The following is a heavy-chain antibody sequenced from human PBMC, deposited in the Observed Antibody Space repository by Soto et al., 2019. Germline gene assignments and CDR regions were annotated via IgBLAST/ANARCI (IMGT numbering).Heavy chain of an antibody. J-gene: IGHJ4*02. CDR3: ARVAGGVWGSFRPFDY. CDR2: IYYSGST. Sequence: QVQLQESGPGLVKPSQTLSLTCTVSGGSISSGGYYWSWIRQHPGKGLEWIGYIYYSGSTYYNPSLKCRVTISVDTSKNQFSLKLSSVTAADTAVYYCARVAGGVWGSFRPFDYWGQGTLVTVSS. V-gene: IGHV4-31*03. CDR1: GGSISSGGYY. D-gene: IGHD3-16*02.